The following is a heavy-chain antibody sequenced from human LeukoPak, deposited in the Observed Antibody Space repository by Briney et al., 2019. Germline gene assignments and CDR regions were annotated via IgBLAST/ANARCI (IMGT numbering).Heavy chain of an antibody. Sequence: SVKVSCKASGDTFSRYAINWVRQAPGQGPEWMGRITPFLGIANYPQKFQGRVTITADESTATVYMELSSLRSEDTAVYYCAREACREVGLMWPRLGGQDCRYDHWGQGTLVTVSS. V-gene: IGHV1-69*04. CDR2: ITPFLGIA. D-gene: IGHD3-16*01. J-gene: IGHJ4*02. CDR3: AREACREVGLMWPRLGGQDCRYDH. CDR1: GDTFSRYA.